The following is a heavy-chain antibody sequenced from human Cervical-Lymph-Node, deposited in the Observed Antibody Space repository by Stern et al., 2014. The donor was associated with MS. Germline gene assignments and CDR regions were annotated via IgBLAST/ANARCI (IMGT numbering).Heavy chain of an antibody. CDR1: GYTFTSYA. D-gene: IGHD5-18*01. J-gene: IGHJ5*02. Sequence: DQLVESGAEVKKPGASVKVSCKASGYTFTSYAMHWVRQAPGQRLEWMGWINAGNGNTKYSQKFQGRVTITRDTSASTAYMELSSLRSEDTAVYYCARAWLRGVWFDPWGQGTLVTVSS. V-gene: IGHV1-3*01. CDR2: INAGNGNT. CDR3: ARAWLRGVWFDP.